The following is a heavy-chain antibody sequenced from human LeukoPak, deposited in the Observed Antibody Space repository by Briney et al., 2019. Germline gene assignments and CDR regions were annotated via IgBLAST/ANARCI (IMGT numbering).Heavy chain of an antibody. V-gene: IGHV4-31*03. CDR2: IYYSGST. J-gene: IGHJ4*02. CDR3: ARDAGVPGTSDY. D-gene: IGHD1-1*01. Sequence: SETLYLTCTVSGGSISSGGYYWSWIRQHPGKGLEWIGYIYYSGSTYYNPSLKSRVTISVDTSKNQFSLKLSSVTAADTAVYYCARDAGVPGTSDYWGQGTLVTVSS. CDR1: GGSISSGGYY.